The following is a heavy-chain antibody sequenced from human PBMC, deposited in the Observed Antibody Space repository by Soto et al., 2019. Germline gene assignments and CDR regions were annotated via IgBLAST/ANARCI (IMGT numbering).Heavy chain of an antibody. V-gene: IGHV3-30-3*01. CDR1: GFTFSLYA. CDR2: ISYDGNTK. D-gene: IGHD3-22*01. CDR3: VRAYYHSSGSHFDY. Sequence: QVQLVESGGGVVQPGRSLRLSCAASGFTFSLYAMHWVRQPPGKGLEWVAVISYDGNTKYYTDSVKGRFTISRDDSKNTLYLQMNSLRAEDTTVFYCVRAYYHSSGSHFDYWGQGTLVTVSS. J-gene: IGHJ4*02.